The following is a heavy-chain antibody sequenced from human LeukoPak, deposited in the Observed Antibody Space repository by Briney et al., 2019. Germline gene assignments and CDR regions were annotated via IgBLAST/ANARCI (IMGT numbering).Heavy chain of an antibody. CDR2: IYHSGST. Sequence: SETLSLTCAVSGGSISSSNWWSWIRQPPGKGLEWIGEIYHSGSTNYNPSLKSRVTISVDKSKTQFSLKLSSVTAADTAVYYCARGSLWFGELGWFDPWGQGTLVTVSS. V-gene: IGHV4-4*02. CDR3: ARGSLWFGELGWFDP. J-gene: IGHJ5*02. CDR1: GGSISSSNW. D-gene: IGHD3-10*01.